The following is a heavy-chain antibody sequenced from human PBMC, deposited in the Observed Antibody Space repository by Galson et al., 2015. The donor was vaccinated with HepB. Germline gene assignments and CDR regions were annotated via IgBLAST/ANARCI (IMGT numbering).Heavy chain of an antibody. CDR3: ARIIAVAGILDNYYGMDV. CDR1: GYSFTSYW. J-gene: IGHJ6*02. V-gene: IGHV5-51*01. Sequence: QSGAEVKKPGESLNISCKGSGYSFTSYWIGWVRQMPGKGLEWMGIIYPGDSDTRYSPSFQGQVTISVDKSISTAYLQWSSLKASDTAMYYCARIIAVAGILDNYYGMDVWGQGPTVTVSS. CDR2: IYPGDSDT. D-gene: IGHD6-19*01.